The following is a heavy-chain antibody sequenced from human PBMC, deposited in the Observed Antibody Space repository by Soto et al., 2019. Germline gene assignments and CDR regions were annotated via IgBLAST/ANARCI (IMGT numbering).Heavy chain of an antibody. D-gene: IGHD3-10*02. CDR2: INPKFGDT. CDR3: ARNMDDYYGRGSGNGHGV. J-gene: IGHJ6*02. V-gene: IGHV1-2*02. Sequence: QVQLVQSGAEVKEPGDSVRVSCEASGYTFTAYYIHWVRRAPGQGLEWMGWINPKFGDTTYAQDFQGRVSMTRDMSISTVYMELSRLTSDETAIDYCARNMDDYYGRGSGNGHGVWGQGTTVTVFS. CDR1: GYTFTAYY.